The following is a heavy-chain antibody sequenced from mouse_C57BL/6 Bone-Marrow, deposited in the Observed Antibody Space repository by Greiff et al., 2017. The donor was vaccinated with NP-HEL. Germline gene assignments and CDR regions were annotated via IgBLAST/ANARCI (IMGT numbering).Heavy chain of an antibody. CDR3: ARNYWVTRVVYYYAMDY. D-gene: IGHD2-2*01. V-gene: IGHV2-2*01. CDR1: GFSLTSYG. Sequence: QVQLQQSGPGLVQPSQSLSITCPVSGFSLTSYGVHWVRQSPGKGLEWLGVIWSGGSTDYNAAFISRLSISKDNSKSQVFFKMNSLQADDTAIYYCARNYWVTRVVYYYAMDYWGQGTSVTVSS. J-gene: IGHJ4*01. CDR2: IWSGGST.